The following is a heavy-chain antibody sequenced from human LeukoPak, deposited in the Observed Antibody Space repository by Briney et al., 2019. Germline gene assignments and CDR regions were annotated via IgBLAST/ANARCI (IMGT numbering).Heavy chain of an antibody. CDR3: AKGYIIAGRQWYLDL. D-gene: IGHD6-13*01. J-gene: IGHJ2*01. Sequence: GSLRLTCLGSGFNFRYFWMSWVRQAPGKGLEWVANINHDGRETYYAGSVKGRFIISRDNTKDSLYLQMNSLRAEDAAVYYCAKGYIIAGRQWYLDLWGRGTLVGVSS. V-gene: IGHV3-7*01. CDR1: GFNFRYFW. CDR2: INHDGRET.